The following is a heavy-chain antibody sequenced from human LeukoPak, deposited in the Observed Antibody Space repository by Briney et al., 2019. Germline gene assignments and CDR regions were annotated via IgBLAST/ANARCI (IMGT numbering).Heavy chain of an antibody. V-gene: IGHV3-30*02. CDR3: ARDWGTSSLYLVN. Sequence: PGGSLRLSCAASGFTFSSNGMHWVRQAPGKGLECVAFIQNDGNNKKYADSVKGRFTISRDNSKNTLYLQTNSLRDEGTAVYYCARDWGTSSLYLVNWGQGTLVTVSS. CDR1: GFTFSSNG. CDR2: IQNDGNNK. J-gene: IGHJ4*02. D-gene: IGHD6-6*01.